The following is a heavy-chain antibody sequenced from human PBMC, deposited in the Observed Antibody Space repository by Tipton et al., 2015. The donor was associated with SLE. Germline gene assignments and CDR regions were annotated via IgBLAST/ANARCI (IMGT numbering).Heavy chain of an antibody. CDR1: GGSINVYY. CDR2: VSYSGST. J-gene: IGHJ4*02. Sequence: TLSLTCSVSGGSINVYYWSWVRQPPGKGLEWIGYVSYSGSTNYNPSLQSRVAISVDTSKNQFSLKLRSVTAADTAVYYCARLPDYFDHWGRGALVTVPS. V-gene: IGHV4-59*01. CDR3: ARLPDYFDH.